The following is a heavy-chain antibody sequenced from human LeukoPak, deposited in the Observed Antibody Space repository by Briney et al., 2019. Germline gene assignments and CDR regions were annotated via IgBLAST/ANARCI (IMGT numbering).Heavy chain of an antibody. Sequence: SETLSLTCAVYGGSFSGYYWSWIRQPPGKGLEWIGEINHSGSTNYNPSLTSRVTISVDTSKNQFSLKLSSVTAADTAVYYCARLRVAAAGGGYIDYWGQGTLVTVSS. CDR1: GGSFSGYY. CDR2: INHSGST. V-gene: IGHV4-34*01. D-gene: IGHD6-13*01. CDR3: ARLRVAAAGGGYIDY. J-gene: IGHJ4*02.